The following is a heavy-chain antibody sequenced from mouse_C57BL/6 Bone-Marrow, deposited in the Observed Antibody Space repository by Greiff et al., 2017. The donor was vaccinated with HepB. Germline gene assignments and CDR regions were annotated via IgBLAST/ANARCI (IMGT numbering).Heavy chain of an antibody. CDR2: INPDSSTI. CDR3: ARGYYGSSYGWYFDV. V-gene: IGHV4-1*01. J-gene: IGHJ1*03. Sequence: EVKLEESGGGLVQPGGSLKLSCAASGIDFSRYWMSWVRRAPGKGLEWIGEINPDSSTINYAPSLKDKFIISRDNAKNTLYLQMSKVRSEDTALYYCARGYYGSSYGWYFDVWGTGTTVTVSS. D-gene: IGHD1-1*01. CDR1: GIDFSRYW.